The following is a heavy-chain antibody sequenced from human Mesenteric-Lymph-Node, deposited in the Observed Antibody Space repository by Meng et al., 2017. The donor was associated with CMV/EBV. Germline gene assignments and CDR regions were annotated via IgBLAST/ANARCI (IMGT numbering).Heavy chain of an antibody. J-gene: IGHJ4*02. CDR3: ARDKDTGSYYSDY. CDR1: GFTFTSYD. Sequence: GGSLRLSCVASGFTFTSYDMNWVRQAPGKGLEWVSYISTGSGTMYYADAVKGRFTISRDNAKNSLYLQMNSLRAEDTALYYCARDKDTGSYYSDYWGQGTLVTVSS. D-gene: IGHD1-26*01. V-gene: IGHV3-48*04. CDR2: ISTGSGTM.